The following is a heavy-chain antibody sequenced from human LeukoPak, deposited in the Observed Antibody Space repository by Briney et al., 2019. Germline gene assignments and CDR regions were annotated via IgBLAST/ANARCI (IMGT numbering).Heavy chain of an antibody. CDR1: GGTFSSYA. CDR2: IIPIFGTA. D-gene: IGHD3-10*01. V-gene: IGHV1-69*13. Sequence: GASVKVSCKASGGTFSSYAISWVRQAPGQGLEWMGGIIPIFGTANYAQKFQGRVTITADGSTSTAYMELSSLRSEDTAVYYCARDRNYYGSGSYKGEDWFDPWGQGTLVTVSS. CDR3: ARDRNYYGSGSYKGEDWFDP. J-gene: IGHJ5*02.